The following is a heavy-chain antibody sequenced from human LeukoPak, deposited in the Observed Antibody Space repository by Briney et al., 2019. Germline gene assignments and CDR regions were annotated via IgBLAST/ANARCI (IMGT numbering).Heavy chain of an antibody. D-gene: IGHD3-10*01. CDR3: ARAPDYYGSGSYLGAFDI. CDR1: GFTVRTNY. Sequence: GGSLRLSCTASGFTVRTNYMSWVRQAPGKGLEWVSVIYSGGSTYYADSVKGRFTISRDNSKNTLYLQMNSLRAEDTAVYYCARAPDYYGSGSYLGAFDIWGQGTMVTVSS. V-gene: IGHV3-53*01. CDR2: IYSGGST. J-gene: IGHJ3*02.